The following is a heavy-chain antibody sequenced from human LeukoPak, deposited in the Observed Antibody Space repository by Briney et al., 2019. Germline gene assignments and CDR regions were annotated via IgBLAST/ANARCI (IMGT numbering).Heavy chain of an antibody. J-gene: IGHJ6*03. CDR1: GFTFSSYA. V-gene: IGHV3-23*01. CDR2: ISGSGGNT. CDR3: ARVLRYCSGGNCYSGGLGYMDV. Sequence: QPGGSLRLSCAASGFTFSSYAMSWVRQAPGKGLEWVSAISGSGGNTYYADSVKGRFTISRGNSKNSLFLQMNSLRAEDTAVYYCARVLRYCSGGNCYSGGLGYMDVWGKGTTVTISS. D-gene: IGHD2-15*01.